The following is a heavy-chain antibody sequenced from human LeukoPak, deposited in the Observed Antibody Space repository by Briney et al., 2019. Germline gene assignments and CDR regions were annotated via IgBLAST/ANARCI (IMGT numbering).Heavy chain of an antibody. CDR2: INPNSGGT. V-gene: IGHV1-2*02. CDR3: ARTQTTLVVDY. D-gene: IGHD4-17*01. CDR1: GYTFTGYY. J-gene: IGHJ4*02. Sequence: GASVKVSCKASGYTFTGYYMHWVRQAPGQGLEWMGWINPNSGGTNYAQKFQGRVTMTTDTSISTAYMELSSLKSDDTAVYYCARTQTTLVVDYWGQGTLVTVSS.